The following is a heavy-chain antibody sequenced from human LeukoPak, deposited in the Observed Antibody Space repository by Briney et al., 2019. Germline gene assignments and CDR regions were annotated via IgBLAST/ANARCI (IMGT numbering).Heavy chain of an antibody. J-gene: IGHJ3*02. CDR3: ARMTYDYVWGSYRFLGAFDI. CDR1: GFTFSDYY. Sequence: LRLSCAASGFTFSDYYMSWIRQPPGKGLEWIGYIYYSGSTNYNPSLKSRVTISVDTSKDQFSLKLSSVTAADTAVYYCARMTYDYVWGSYRFLGAFDIWGQGTMVTVSS. D-gene: IGHD3-16*02. CDR2: IYYSGST. V-gene: IGHV4-59*01.